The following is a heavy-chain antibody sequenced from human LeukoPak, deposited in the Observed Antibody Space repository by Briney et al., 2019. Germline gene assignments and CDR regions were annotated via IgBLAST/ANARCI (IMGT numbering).Heavy chain of an antibody. Sequence: PSETLSLTCTVSGYSISSGYYWGWIRQPPGKGLEWIGSIYHSGSTYYNPSLKSRVTISVDTSKNQFSLKLSSVTAADTAVYYCVRDKGYDFHYYYYMDVWGKGTTVTVSS. CDR3: VRDKGYDFHYYYYMDV. D-gene: IGHD3-3*01. CDR1: GYSISSGYY. V-gene: IGHV4-38-2*02. J-gene: IGHJ6*03. CDR2: IYHSGST.